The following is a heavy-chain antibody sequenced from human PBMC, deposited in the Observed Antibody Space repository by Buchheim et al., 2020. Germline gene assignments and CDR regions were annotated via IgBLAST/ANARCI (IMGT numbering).Heavy chain of an antibody. Sequence: EVQLVESGGGLVQPGGSLRLSCAASGFTVSSNYMSWVRQAPGKGLEWVSVIYSGGSTYYADSVKGRFTISRDNSKNTLYLQMNSLRAEDTAVYYCARDGGGYCSSTSCYGGSYYYYGMDVWGQGTT. CDR1: GFTVSSNY. CDR2: IYSGGST. J-gene: IGHJ6*02. D-gene: IGHD2-2*01. V-gene: IGHV3-66*02. CDR3: ARDGGGYCSSTSCYGGSYYYYGMDV.